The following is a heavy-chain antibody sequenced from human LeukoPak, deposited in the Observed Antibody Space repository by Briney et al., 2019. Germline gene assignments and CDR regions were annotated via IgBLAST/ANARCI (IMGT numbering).Heavy chain of an antibody. CDR3: AREGVGGYYFDY. J-gene: IGHJ4*02. CDR1: GFTVSSNY. CDR2: IYSGGST. V-gene: IGHV3-53*04. Sequence: GGSLRLYCAASGFTVSSNYMSWVRQAPGKGLEWVSVIYSGGSTYYADSVKGRFTISRHNSKNTLYLQMNSLRAEDTAVYDCAREGVGGYYFDYWGQGTQVTVSS. D-gene: IGHD1-26*01.